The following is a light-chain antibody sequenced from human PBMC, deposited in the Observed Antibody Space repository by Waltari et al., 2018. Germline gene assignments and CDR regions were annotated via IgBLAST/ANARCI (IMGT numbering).Light chain of an antibody. J-gene: IGLJ3*02. CDR3: QTWGTGIWV. Sequence: QGQERGPGYVMKGNSDGSHSKGDGIPDRFSGSSAGAEPYRTISSLQADDEADYYCQTWGTGIWVFGGGTRLTVL. V-gene: IGLV4-69*01. CDR2: GNSDGSH.